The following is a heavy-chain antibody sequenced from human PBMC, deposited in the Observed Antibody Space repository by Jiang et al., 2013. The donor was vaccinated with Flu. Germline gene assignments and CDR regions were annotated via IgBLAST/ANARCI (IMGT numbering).Heavy chain of an antibody. D-gene: IGHD6-13*01. Sequence: VQLLESGGGLVQPGRSPRLSCAASGFTFDDYAMHWVRQAPGKGLEWVSGISWNSGSIGYADSVKGRFTISRDNAKNSLYLQMNSLRAEDTALYYCAKASLAAAGAYYYYGMDVWGQGTTVTVSS. CDR2: ISWNSGSI. J-gene: IGHJ6*02. CDR1: GFTFDDYA. V-gene: IGHV3-9*01. CDR3: AKASLAAAGAYYYYGMDV.